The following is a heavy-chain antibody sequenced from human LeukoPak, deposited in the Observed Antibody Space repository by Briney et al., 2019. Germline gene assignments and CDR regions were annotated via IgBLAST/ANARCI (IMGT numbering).Heavy chain of an antibody. D-gene: IGHD3-16*01. J-gene: IGHJ4*02. CDR1: GFTFSSYA. Sequence: PGGSLRLSCAASGFTFSSYAMSWVRQAPGKGLAWVAFIGFDASKKFYADTVRGRFTISRDNSKNTLYLQMNSLKPEDTAVYFCAKDLAYYFDYWGQGTLVTVSS. CDR2: IGFDASKK. CDR3: AKDLAYYFDY. V-gene: IGHV3-30*02.